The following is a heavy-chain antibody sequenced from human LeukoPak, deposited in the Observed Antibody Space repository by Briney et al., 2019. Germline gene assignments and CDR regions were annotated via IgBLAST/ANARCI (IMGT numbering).Heavy chain of an antibody. CDR1: GGSISSSSYY. J-gene: IGHJ3*02. V-gene: IGHV4-39*01. D-gene: IGHD4-17*01. CDR2: IYYSGST. CDR3: ARQEGLPYDYGDYRGFWHAFDI. Sequence: PSETLSLTCTASGGSISSSSYYWGWIRQPPGKGLEWIGSIYYSGSTYYNPSLKSRVTISVDTSKNQFSLKLSSVTAADTAVYYCARQEGLPYDYGDYRGFWHAFDIWGQGTMVTVSS.